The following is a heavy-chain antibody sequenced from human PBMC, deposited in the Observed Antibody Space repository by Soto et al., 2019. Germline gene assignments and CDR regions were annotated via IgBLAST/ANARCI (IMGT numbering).Heavy chain of an antibody. CDR1: GGTFSSYA. CDR2: IIPIFGTA. V-gene: IGHV1-69*01. J-gene: IGHJ4*02. D-gene: IGHD3-22*01. CDR3: ARGYYDSSGYFDY. Sequence: VKVSCKASGGTFSSYAISWVRQAPGQGLEWMGGIIPIFGTANYAQKFQGRVAITADESTSTAYTELSSLRSEDTAVYYCARGYYDSSGYFDYWGQGTLVTVSS.